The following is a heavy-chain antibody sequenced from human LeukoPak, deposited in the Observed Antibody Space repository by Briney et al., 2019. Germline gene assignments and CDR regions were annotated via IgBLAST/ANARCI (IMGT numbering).Heavy chain of an antibody. J-gene: IGHJ3*02. CDR3: ARLGGGITIFGVVISPFDI. CDR1: GYSFTSYW. D-gene: IGHD3-3*01. Sequence: GESLKISCKGSGYSFTSYWIGWVRPMPGKGLEWMGIIYPGDSDTRYSPSFQGQVTISADKSISTAYLQWSSLKASDTAMYYCARLGGGITIFGVVISPFDIWGQGTMVTVSS. V-gene: IGHV5-51*01. CDR2: IYPGDSDT.